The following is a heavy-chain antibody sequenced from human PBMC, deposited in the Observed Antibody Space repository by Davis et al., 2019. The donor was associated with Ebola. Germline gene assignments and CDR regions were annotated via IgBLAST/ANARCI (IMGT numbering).Heavy chain of an antibody. CDR3: ARGKDTYYDFWSGFSYYGMDV. Sequence: ASVKVSCKASGYTFTSYGISWVRQAPGQGLEWMGWISAYNGNTNYAQKLQGRVTMTTDTSTSTAYMELRSLRSDDTAVYYCARGKDTYYDFWSGFSYYGMDVWGQGTTVTVSS. V-gene: IGHV1-18*01. J-gene: IGHJ6*02. CDR1: GYTFTSYG. CDR2: ISAYNGNT. D-gene: IGHD3-3*01.